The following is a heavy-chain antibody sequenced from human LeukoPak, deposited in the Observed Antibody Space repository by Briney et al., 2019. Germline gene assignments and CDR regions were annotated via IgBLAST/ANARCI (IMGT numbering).Heavy chain of an antibody. CDR1: GYDFTRSW. CDR2: IYPGDSDT. Sequence: GESLKISCQASGYDFTRSWIGWVRQLPGKGLEWMGVIYPGDSDTRYSPSFQGQVTISADKSISTAYLQWSSLKASDTAMYYCASTMTSGSYRFDAFDIWGQGTMVTVSS. D-gene: IGHD1-26*01. J-gene: IGHJ3*02. CDR3: ASTMTSGSYRFDAFDI. V-gene: IGHV5-51*01.